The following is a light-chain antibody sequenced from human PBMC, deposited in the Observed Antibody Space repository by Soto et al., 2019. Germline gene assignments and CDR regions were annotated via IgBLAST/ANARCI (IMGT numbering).Light chain of an antibody. V-gene: IGKV1-39*01. CDR1: QTITNY. Sequence: DIQMTQSPSSLSASVGDRVTITCRASQTITNYLNWYQQKPGKAPKLLIYAASTLLSGVPSRFTGGGSGTDFTLTIDSLQPEDFASYFFQQSYRPPCTFGQGTKVEI. J-gene: IGKJ1*01. CDR2: AAS. CDR3: QQSYRPPCT.